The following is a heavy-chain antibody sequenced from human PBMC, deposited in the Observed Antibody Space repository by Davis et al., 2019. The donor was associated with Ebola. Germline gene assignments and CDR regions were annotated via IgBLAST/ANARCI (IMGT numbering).Heavy chain of an antibody. CDR2: ISAYNGNT. CDR3: ARDLGGRSGWYENYYYYGMDV. J-gene: IGHJ6*02. CDR1: GYTFTSYG. Sequence: AASVKVSCKASGYTFTSYGISWVRQAPGQGLEWMGWISAYNGNTNYAQKFQGRVTITADKSTSTAYMELSSLRSEDTAVYYCARDLGGRSGWYENYYYYGMDVWGQGTTVTVSS. D-gene: IGHD6-19*01. V-gene: IGHV1-18*01.